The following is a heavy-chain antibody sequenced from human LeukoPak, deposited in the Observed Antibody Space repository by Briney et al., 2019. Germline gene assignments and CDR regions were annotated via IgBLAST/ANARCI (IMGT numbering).Heavy chain of an antibody. Sequence: GGSLRLSCAASGFTFSSYWMHWVRQAPGKGLVWVSRINSDGSSTSYADSVKGRFTISRDNAKNTLYLQMNSLRAEDTAVYYCARERYYYGSGSLLDYWGRGTLVTVSS. CDR2: INSDGSST. CDR1: GFTFSSYW. J-gene: IGHJ4*02. CDR3: ARERYYYGSGSLLDY. D-gene: IGHD3-10*01. V-gene: IGHV3-74*01.